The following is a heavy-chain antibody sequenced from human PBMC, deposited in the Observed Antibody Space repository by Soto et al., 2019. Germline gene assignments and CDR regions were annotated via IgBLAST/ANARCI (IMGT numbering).Heavy chain of an antibody. Sequence: SETLSLTCTVSGGSISSGDYYWSWIRRPSGKGLEWIGYIYYSGSTYYNPSLKSRVTISVDTSKNQFSLKLSSVTAADTAVYYCARNFGHWLGMDVWGQGNTVTVS. CDR2: IYYSGST. CDR3: ARNFGHWLGMDV. J-gene: IGHJ6*02. V-gene: IGHV4-30-4*01. D-gene: IGHD3-10*01. CDR1: GGSISSGDYY.